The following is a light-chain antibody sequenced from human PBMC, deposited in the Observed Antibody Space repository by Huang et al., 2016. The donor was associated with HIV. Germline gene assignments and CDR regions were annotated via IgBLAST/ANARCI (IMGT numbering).Light chain of an antibody. V-gene: IGKV3-11*01. J-gene: IGKJ1*01. CDR3: QHRSNWPPSWPPSWT. CDR1: QSVGNS. CDR2: TAS. Sequence: EIVLTQSPATLSLSPGERATLSCRASQSVGNSLAWYQQRPGQAPRLLIYTASNRATGIPARFTVRGSGTDFTLTSSGLQPEDFAVYYCQHRSNWPPSWPPSWTFGQGTKVEIK.